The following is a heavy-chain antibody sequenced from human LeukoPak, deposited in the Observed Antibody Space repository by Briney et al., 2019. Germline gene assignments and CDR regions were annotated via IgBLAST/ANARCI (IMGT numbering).Heavy chain of an antibody. D-gene: IGHD2-15*01. CDR1: GGSISSYY. CDR2: IYYSGST. Sequence: SETLSLTCTVSGGSISSYYWSWIRQPPGKGLEWIGHIYYSGSTNYNPSLKSRVTISVDTSKNQFSLKLSSVTAADTAVYYCARSWGYCSGGSCYNWFDPWGQGALVTVSS. CDR3: ARSWGYCSGGSCYNWFDP. V-gene: IGHV4-59*01. J-gene: IGHJ5*02.